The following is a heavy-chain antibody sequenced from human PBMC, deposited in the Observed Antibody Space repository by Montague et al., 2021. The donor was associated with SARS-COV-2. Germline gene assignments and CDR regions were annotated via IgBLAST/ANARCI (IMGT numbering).Heavy chain of an antibody. CDR1: GGSFGDDR. V-gene: IGHV4-34*01. D-gene: IGHD3-22*01. Sequence: SETLSLTCAVYGGSFGDDRWSWIRQPPGKGLEWIGDIKQSGSTNYNPSLKSRVAISVDTSKNQFSLKLTSVTAADTAVYFCARGHLSVSMIVVVFTSASYYFDYWGRGALVTVSS. CDR3: ARGHLSVSMIVVVFTSASYYFDY. CDR2: IKQSGST. J-gene: IGHJ4*02.